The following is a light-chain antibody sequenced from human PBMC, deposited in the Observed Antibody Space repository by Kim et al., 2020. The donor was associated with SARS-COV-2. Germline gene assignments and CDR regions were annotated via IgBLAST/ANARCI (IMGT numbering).Light chain of an antibody. Sequence: AIQLTQSPSSLSASVGDRVTITCRASQDITTALAWYQQKPGKTPKLLMYDVSTLESGVPSRFSGSGSGTDFTLTIGSLQPEDFATYYCQQFKNYPRTFGQGTKVVIK. CDR2: DVS. J-gene: IGKJ1*01. V-gene: IGKV1D-13*01. CDR3: QQFKNYPRT. CDR1: QDITTA.